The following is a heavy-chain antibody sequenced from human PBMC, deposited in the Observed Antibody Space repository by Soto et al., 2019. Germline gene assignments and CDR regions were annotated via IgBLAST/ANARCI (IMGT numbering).Heavy chain of an antibody. D-gene: IGHD3-22*01. Sequence: VQLLESGGGLVQPGGSLRLSCAASGFTFSSYAMHWVRQAPGKGLEWVAVISYDGSNKYYADSVKGRFTISRDNSKNTLYLQMNSLRAEDTAVYYCARGTHDSSGQQGYWGQGTLVTVSS. CDR3: ARGTHDSSGQQGY. CDR2: ISYDGSNK. V-gene: IGHV3-30-3*01. J-gene: IGHJ4*02. CDR1: GFTFSSYA.